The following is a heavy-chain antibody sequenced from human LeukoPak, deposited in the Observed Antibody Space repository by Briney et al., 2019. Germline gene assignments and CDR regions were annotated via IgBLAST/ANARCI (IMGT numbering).Heavy chain of an antibody. CDR1: GFTFSTYE. D-gene: IGHD1-26*01. J-gene: IGHJ4*02. CDR3: AKDLGRYRNNYFDY. V-gene: IGHV3-23*01. CDR2: ISGSGGGT. Sequence: GGSLRLSCAASGFTFSTYEMNWVRQAPGKGLEWVATISGSGGGTYYADSVKGRFTVSRDDSKNTLYLQMNSLRAEDTAVYYCAKDLGRYRNNYFDYWGQGTLVTVSS.